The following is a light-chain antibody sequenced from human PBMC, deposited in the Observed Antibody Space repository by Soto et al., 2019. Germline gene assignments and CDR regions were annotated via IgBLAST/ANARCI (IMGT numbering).Light chain of an antibody. CDR3: QQYGSSPPQVA. J-gene: IGKJ2*01. CDR2: GAS. CDR1: QSVSSSY. Sequence: EIVLTQSPGTLSLSPGERATLSCRASQSVSSSYLAWYQQKPGQAPRLLIYGASSRATGIPDRFSGSGSGTDFTLTISRLEPEDFAAYYCQQYGSSPPQVAFGQGTKLEIK. V-gene: IGKV3-20*01.